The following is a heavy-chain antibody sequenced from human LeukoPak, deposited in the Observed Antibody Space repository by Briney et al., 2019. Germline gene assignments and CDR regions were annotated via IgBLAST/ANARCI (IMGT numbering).Heavy chain of an antibody. V-gene: IGHV4-39*01. D-gene: IGHD3-16*01. CDR3: ARQRSGLGRPLFFFDY. CDR1: GGSISSSSFL. Sequence: SETLSLTCTVTGGSISSSSFLSGWIRQPPGKELEWIGSVYYNGSTYQNPSLKNRITMSVDTSTNQFSLKVTSMTAADTALYFCARQRSGLGRPLFFFDYWGLGTLVTFSS. CDR2: VYYNGST. J-gene: IGHJ4*02.